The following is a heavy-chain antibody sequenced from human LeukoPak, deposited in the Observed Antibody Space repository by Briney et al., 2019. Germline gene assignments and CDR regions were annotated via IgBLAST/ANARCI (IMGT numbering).Heavy chain of an antibody. CDR2: IIPIFGTA. CDR3: ARDAAAATVRD. V-gene: IGHV1-69*05. D-gene: IGHD6-13*01. Sequence: SVKVSCKASGGTFSSYPISWVRQAPGQGLEWMGRIIPIFGTANYAQKFQGRDTITTDESTSTAYMELGSLRSEDTAVYYCARDAAAATVRDWGQGTLVTVSS. J-gene: IGHJ4*02. CDR1: GGTFSSYP.